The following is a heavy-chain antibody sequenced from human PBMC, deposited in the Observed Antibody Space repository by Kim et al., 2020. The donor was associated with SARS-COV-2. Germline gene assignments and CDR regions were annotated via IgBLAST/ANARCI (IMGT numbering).Heavy chain of an antibody. D-gene: IGHD5-12*01. V-gene: IGHV3-9*01. Sequence: GGSLRLSCAASGFTFDDYAMHWVRQAPGKGLEWVSGISWNSGSIGYADSVKGRFTISRDNAKNSLYLQMNNLRAEDTAFYYCAKDRYSGYDLRCYGMDVWGQGTTVTVSS. CDR1: GFTFDDYA. CDR2: ISWNSGSI. J-gene: IGHJ6*02. CDR3: AKDRYSGYDLRCYGMDV.